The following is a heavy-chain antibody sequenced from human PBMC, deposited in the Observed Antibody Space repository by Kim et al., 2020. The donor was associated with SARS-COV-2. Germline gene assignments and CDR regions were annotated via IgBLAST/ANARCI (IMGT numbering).Heavy chain of an antibody. CDR2: ICFDGGTR. V-gene: IGHV3-33*01. CDR3: AREGDNGVVGYGMDV. Sequence: GGSLRLSCTAAGFTFKNFAMHWVRQAPGKGLEWVAVICFDGGTRYYGDSVKGRFTISRDNSKNTVFLQMNSLRADDTALYFCAREGDNGVVGYGMDVWGQGTTVTVSS. CDR1: GFTFKNFA. J-gene: IGHJ6*02. D-gene: IGHD2-15*01.